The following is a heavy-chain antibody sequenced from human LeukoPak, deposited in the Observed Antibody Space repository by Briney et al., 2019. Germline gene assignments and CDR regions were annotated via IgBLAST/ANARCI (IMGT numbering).Heavy chain of an antibody. Sequence: ASVRVSCKASGYTFTNFDINWVRQAPGQGLEWTGWINPNSGNTGYAQKFQGRVTMTMNTSITTAYMELSSLISEDTAVYYCARGPQWRGDSYYIDVWGRGTTVTVSS. D-gene: IGHD6-19*01. CDR2: INPNSGNT. CDR3: ARGPQWRGDSYYIDV. V-gene: IGHV1-8*01. CDR1: GYTFTNFD. J-gene: IGHJ6*03.